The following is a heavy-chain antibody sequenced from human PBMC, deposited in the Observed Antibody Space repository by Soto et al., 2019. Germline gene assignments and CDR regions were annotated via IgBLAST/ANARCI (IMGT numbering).Heavy chain of an antibody. V-gene: IGHV3-23*01. CDR3: AKFRGYCRDGSCYYFAY. CDR2: IRNSGGTT. Sequence: PGGSLRLSCAASGFTFSSYAMSWVRQAPGKGLEWVSAIRNSGGTTYYADSVKGRFTITRDNSKNTLYLQMNSLRAEDTAVYYCAKFRGYCRDGSCYYFAYWGQGTLVTVSS. J-gene: IGHJ4*02. D-gene: IGHD2-15*01. CDR1: GFTFSSYA.